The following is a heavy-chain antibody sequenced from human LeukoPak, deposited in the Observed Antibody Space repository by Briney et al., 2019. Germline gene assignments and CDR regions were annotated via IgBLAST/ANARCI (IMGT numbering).Heavy chain of an antibody. CDR3: ARAPLLLYAFDI. J-gene: IGHJ3*02. CDR2: INPNSGGT. V-gene: IGHV1-2*06. Sequence: ASVKVSCKASGYTFTGYYMHWVRQAPGQGLEWMGQINPNSGGTNYAQKFQGRVTMTRDTSISTAYMELSRLRSDDTAVYYCARAPLLLYAFDIWGQGTMVTVSS. D-gene: IGHD3-10*01. CDR1: GYTFTGYY.